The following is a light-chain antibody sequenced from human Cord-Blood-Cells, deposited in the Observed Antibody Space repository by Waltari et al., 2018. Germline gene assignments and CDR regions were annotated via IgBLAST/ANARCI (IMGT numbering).Light chain of an antibody. V-gene: IGLV3-25*03. J-gene: IGLJ3*02. CDR3: QSADSSGTYWV. Sequence: SYQLTQPPSVSVSPGQTARITCSGDALPKQHTYWYQQKPGQAPLLVIYKDSERPSAIPERFSGSSSGKTVTLTISGVQAEDEADYYCQSADSSGTYWVFGGGTKLTVL. CDR2: KDS. CDR1: ALPKQH.